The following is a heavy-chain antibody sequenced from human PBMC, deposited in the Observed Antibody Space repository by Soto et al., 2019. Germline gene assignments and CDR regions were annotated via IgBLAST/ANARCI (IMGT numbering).Heavy chain of an antibody. Sequence: QVQLVQSGAEVKKPGASVKVSCKASGYTFTGYYMHWVRQAPGQGPEWMGWINPNSGGTNYAQKFQGWVTITRDTAISTAYMELSRLRSDDTAVYYCARAPPPPYYYDSSHYFDYWGQGTLVTVSP. V-gene: IGHV1-2*04. J-gene: IGHJ4*02. D-gene: IGHD3-22*01. CDR3: ARAPPPPYYYDSSHYFDY. CDR1: GYTFTGYY. CDR2: INPNSGGT.